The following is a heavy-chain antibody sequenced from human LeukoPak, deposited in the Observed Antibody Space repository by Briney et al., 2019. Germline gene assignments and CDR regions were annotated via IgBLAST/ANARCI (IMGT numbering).Heavy chain of an antibody. CDR2: ISGSGGST. J-gene: IGHJ4*02. CDR3: AKETSGYDSSGYYYIGY. D-gene: IGHD3-22*01. CDR1: GFTFSSYA. V-gene: IGHV3-23*01. Sequence: GGSLRLSCAASGFTFSSYAMSWVRQAPGKGLEWVSAISGSGGSTYYADSVKGRFTISRDNSKNTLYLQMNSLRAEDTAVYYCAKETSGYDSSGYYYIGYWGQGTLVTVSS.